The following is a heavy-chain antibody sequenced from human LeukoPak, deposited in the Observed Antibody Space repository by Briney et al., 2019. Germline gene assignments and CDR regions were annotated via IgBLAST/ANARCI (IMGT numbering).Heavy chain of an antibody. CDR1: GYTFTGYY. CDR2: INPNSGGT. Sequence: GASVKVSCKASGYTFTGYYMHWVRQAPGQGVKWMGWINPNSGGTNYAQKFQGRVTMTRDTSISTAYMELSRLRSDDTAVYYCARSSGSSMYFDYWGQGTLVTVSS. D-gene: IGHD1-26*01. CDR3: ARSSGSSMYFDY. J-gene: IGHJ4*02. V-gene: IGHV1-2*02.